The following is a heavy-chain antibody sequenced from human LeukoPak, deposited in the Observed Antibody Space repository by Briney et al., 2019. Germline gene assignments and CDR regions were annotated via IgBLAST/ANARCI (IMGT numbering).Heavy chain of an antibody. V-gene: IGHV3-33*01. CDR1: GFTFSNYG. J-gene: IGHJ1*01. Sequence: GGSLRLSCAASGFTFSNYGMHWVRQAPGKGLEWVAVIWYDGSNKYYADSVKGRFTISRDNSKNTLYMQMNSLRAEDTAVYYCAIHSSSWYFQHWGQGTLVTASS. D-gene: IGHD6-13*01. CDR3: AIHSSSWYFQH. CDR2: IWYDGSNK.